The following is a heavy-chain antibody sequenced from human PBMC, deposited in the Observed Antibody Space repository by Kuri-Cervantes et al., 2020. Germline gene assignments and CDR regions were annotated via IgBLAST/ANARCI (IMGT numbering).Heavy chain of an antibody. Sequence: GGSLRLSCKASGYTFTSYDINWVRQATGQGPEWMGWMNPNSGNTGYAQKFQGRVTMARNTSISTAYMELSSLRSEDTAVYYCARGGYSYGHGSQDFRFDYWGQGTLVTVSS. CDR1: GYTFTSYD. CDR2: MNPNSGNT. J-gene: IGHJ4*02. V-gene: IGHV1-8*01. CDR3: ARGGYSYGHGSQDFRFDY. D-gene: IGHD5-18*01.